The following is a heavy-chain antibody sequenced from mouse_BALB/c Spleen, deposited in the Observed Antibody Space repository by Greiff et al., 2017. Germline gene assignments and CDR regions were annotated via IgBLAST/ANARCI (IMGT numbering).Heavy chain of an antibody. D-gene: IGHD3-2*02. CDR3: ARWPSGDY. CDR2: INPSNGRT. Sequence: VQLQQPGAELVKPGASVKLSCKASGYTFTSYWMHWVKQRPGQGLEWIGEINPSNGRTNYNEKFKSKATLTVDKSSSTAYMQLSSLTSEDSAVYYCARWPSGDYWGQGTTLTVSS. J-gene: IGHJ2*01. V-gene: IGHV1S81*02. CDR1: GYTFTSYW.